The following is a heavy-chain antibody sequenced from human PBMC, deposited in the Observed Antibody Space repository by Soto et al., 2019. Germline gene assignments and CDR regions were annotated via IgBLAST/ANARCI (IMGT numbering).Heavy chain of an antibody. D-gene: IGHD2-15*01. V-gene: IGHV1-46*03. J-gene: IGHJ5*02. CDR3: AREGCSGGSCYDADSFDP. CDR1: GYTFTSYY. Sequence: QVQLVQSGAEVKKPGASVKVSCKASGYTFTSYYMHWVRQAPGQGLEWMGIINPSGGSTSYAQKFQGRVTKTRETSTSTVYMELSSLRSEDTAVYYCAREGCSGGSCYDADSFDPWGQGTLVTVSS. CDR2: INPSGGST.